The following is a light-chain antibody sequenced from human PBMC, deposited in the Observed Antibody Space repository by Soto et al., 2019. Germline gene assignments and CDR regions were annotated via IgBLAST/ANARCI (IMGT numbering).Light chain of an antibody. CDR3: QQYGGSPRIT. J-gene: IGKJ5*01. Sequence: EMVMAQSPATLSVSTGERATFSCRASQSVSSNLAWYQQKPGQPPRLLIYGASNRATGIPDRFSGSGSGTDFTLIINRLEPEDVAIYYCQQYGGSPRITFGQRTRLEVK. CDR2: GAS. V-gene: IGKV3-20*01. CDR1: QSVSSN.